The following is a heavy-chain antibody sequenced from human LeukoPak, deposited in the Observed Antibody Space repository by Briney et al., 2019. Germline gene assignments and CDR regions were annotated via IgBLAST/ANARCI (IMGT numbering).Heavy chain of an antibody. Sequence: SETLSLTCTVSGDPISSYYWTWIRQPPGKGLEWIGDIFYSGSTNYNPSLKSRVTISMDTSKNQFSLKMTSVTAADSAVYYCESGTIFGMILPYQFHYWGQVTLVTVSS. J-gene: IGHJ4*02. CDR2: IFYSGST. V-gene: IGHV4-59*01. CDR1: GDPISSYY. D-gene: IGHD3-3*01. CDR3: ESGTIFGMILPYQFHY.